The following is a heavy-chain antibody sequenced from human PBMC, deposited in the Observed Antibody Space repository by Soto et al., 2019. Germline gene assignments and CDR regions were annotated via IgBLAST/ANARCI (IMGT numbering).Heavy chain of an antibody. CDR2: ISGSGGST. J-gene: IGHJ6*02. V-gene: IGHV3-23*01. Sequence: LRLSCAASGFTFSSYAMSWVRQAPGKGLEWVSAISGSGGSTYYADSVKGRFTISRDNSKNTLYLQMNSLRAEDTAVYYCAKVGRFGVVTRGRYYYYGMDVWGQGTTVTVSS. CDR3: AKVGRFGVVTRGRYYYYGMDV. CDR1: GFTFSSYA. D-gene: IGHD3-3*01.